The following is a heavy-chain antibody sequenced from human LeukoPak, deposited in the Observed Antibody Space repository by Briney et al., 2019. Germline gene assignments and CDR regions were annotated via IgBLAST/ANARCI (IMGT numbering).Heavy chain of an antibody. J-gene: IGHJ6*03. CDR1: GGSFSGYY. Sequence: NPSETLSLTCAVYGGSFSGYYWSWIRQPPGKGLEWIGEINHSGSTNYNPSLKSRVTISVDTSKNQVSLKLSSVTAADTAVYYCARGGGYYYYMDVWGKGTTVTVSS. CDR3: ARGGGYYYYMDV. V-gene: IGHV4-34*01. CDR2: INHSGST.